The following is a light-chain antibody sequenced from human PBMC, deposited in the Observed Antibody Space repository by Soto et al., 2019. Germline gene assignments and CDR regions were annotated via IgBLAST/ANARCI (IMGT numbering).Light chain of an antibody. V-gene: IGKV1-33*01. J-gene: IGKJ5*01. CDR3: QQYDKLPIT. CDR1: QDIGKY. Sequence: DIQMTQSPSSLSASVGDRVTITCQASQDIGKYLNWYQQKPGNVPRLLIYDASNLKTAVPSRFSGSGSGTDFIFTITSLQPEDYATYYCQQYDKLPITFGQGTRLETK. CDR2: DAS.